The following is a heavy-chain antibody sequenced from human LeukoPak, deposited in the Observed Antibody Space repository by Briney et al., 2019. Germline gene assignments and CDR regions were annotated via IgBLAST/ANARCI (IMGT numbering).Heavy chain of an antibody. CDR1: GYTFTSYG. V-gene: IGHV1-18*01. D-gene: IGHD5-12*01. Sequence: GASVKVSCKASGYTFTSYGISWVRQAPGQGLEWMGWISAYNGNTNYAQKLQGRVTMTTDTSTSTAYMELRSLRSDDTAVYYCARGGYLRGYSGYDGGYSYGPHFGMDVWGQGTTVTVSS. CDR2: ISAYNGNT. J-gene: IGHJ6*02. CDR3: ARGGYLRGYSGYDGGYSYGPHFGMDV.